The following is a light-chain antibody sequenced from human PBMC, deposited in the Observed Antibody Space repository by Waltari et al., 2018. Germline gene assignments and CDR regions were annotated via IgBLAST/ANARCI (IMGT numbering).Light chain of an antibody. CDR2: GAS. CDR1: QSVSSSY. V-gene: IGKV3D-20*02. Sequence: EIVLTQSPGTLSLSPGERVTLSCRASQSVSSSYLAWYQQKPGQPPRLLIYGASTRATGIPARFSGSGSGTEFTLTISSLQSEDFAVYYWQQRSNWPRTWTFGQGTKVEIK. J-gene: IGKJ1*01. CDR3: QQRSNWPRTWT.